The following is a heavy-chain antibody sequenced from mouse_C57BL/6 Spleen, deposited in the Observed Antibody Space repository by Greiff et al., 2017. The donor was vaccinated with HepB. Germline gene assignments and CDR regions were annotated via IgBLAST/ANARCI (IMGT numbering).Heavy chain of an antibody. CDR1: GYAFSSSW. D-gene: IGHD1-1*01. CDR3: ARSEIYYYGSRHFDV. J-gene: IGHJ1*03. CDR2: LYPGDGDT. V-gene: IGHV1-82*01. Sequence: QVQLQQSGPELVKPGASVKISCKASGYAFSSSWMNWVKQRPGKGLEWIGRLYPGDGDTNYNGKFKGKATLTADKSSSTADMQRSSLTSEYSAVYFFARSEIYYYGSRHFDVWGTGTTVTVSS.